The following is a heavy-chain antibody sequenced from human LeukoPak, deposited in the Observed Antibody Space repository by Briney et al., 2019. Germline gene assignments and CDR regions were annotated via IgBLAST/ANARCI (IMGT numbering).Heavy chain of an antibody. D-gene: IGHD5-18*01. CDR2: IYYSGST. CDR1: GGSFSSYY. CDR3: ARDSYGPPDY. V-gene: IGHV4-39*02. Sequence: SETLSLTCAVYGGSFSSYYWGWIRQPPGKGLEWIGSIYYSGSTYYNPSLKSRVTISVDTSKNQFSLKLSSVTAADTAVYYCARDSYGPPDYWGQGTLVTVSS. J-gene: IGHJ4*02.